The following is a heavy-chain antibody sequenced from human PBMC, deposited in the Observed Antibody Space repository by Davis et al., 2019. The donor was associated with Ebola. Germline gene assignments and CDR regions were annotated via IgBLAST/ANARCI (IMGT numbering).Heavy chain of an antibody. J-gene: IGHJ4*02. V-gene: IGHV3-7*01. CDR3: AREFTFGGVIVD. D-gene: IGHD3-16*02. Sequence: GESLKISCAASGFTFSSYWMSWVRQAPGKGLEWVANIKQDGSEKYYVDSVKGRFTISRDNAKNSLYLQMNSPRAEDTAVYYCAREFTFGGVIVDWGQGTLVTVSS. CDR1: GFTFSSYW. CDR2: IKQDGSEK.